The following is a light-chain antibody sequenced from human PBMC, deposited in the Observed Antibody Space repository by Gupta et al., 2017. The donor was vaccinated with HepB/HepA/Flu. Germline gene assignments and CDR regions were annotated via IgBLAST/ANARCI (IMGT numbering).Light chain of an antibody. J-gene: IGKJ1*01. CDR3: QQYSSYPRT. Sequence: IQMTQSPSTLSASVGDRVTITCRASQSINTWLAWYQQKPGKAPKLLIYMASSLESGVPSRFSGSGSETEFTLTVSGLQPDDFATYYCQQYSSYPRTFGQGTKVEIK. V-gene: IGKV1-5*03. CDR1: QSINTW. CDR2: MAS.